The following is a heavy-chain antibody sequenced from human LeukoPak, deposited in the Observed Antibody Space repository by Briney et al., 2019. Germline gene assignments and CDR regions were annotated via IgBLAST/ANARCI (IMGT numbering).Heavy chain of an antibody. Sequence: GGSMRLSCAASGFTFSSYGMHWVRQAPGKGLEWVAFIRYDGSNKYYADSVKGRFTISRDNSKNTLYLQMNSLRAEDTAVYYCAKEAAAAGSWNWFDPWGQGTLVTVSS. D-gene: IGHD6-13*01. CDR3: AKEAAAAGSWNWFDP. CDR1: GFTFSSYG. V-gene: IGHV3-30*02. CDR2: IRYDGSNK. J-gene: IGHJ5*02.